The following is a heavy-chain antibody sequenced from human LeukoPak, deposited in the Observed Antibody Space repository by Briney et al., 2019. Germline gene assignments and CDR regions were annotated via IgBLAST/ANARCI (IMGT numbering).Heavy chain of an antibody. J-gene: IGHJ4*02. V-gene: IGHV4-38-2*01. CDR1: GYSLGKNYY. CDR2: IYGTGST. Sequence: SETLSLTCAVSGYSLGKNYYWGWIRQPPGKGLERIGRIYGTGSTSYNPSLMNRVTMSVDTSKNHFSLKLTSVTAADTAVYYCARYDSRGSASTRFDYWGQGILVTISS. CDR3: ARYDSRGSASTRFDY. D-gene: IGHD3-16*01.